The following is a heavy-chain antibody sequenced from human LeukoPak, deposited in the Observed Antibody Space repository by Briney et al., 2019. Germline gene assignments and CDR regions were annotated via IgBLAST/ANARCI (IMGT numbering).Heavy chain of an antibody. CDR3: ARDTNLRDSFDI. V-gene: IGHV4-61*01. Sequence: SETLSLTCTVSGGSISISSYYWSWIRQSPGKGLEWIGYVFYSGKTDYSPSLRSRVSMSVDTSKNQFSLKVTSVTAADTAVYYCARDTNLRDSFDIWGQGTMVNVSS. CDR2: VFYSGKT. D-gene: IGHD2-8*01. J-gene: IGHJ3*02. CDR1: GGSISISSYY.